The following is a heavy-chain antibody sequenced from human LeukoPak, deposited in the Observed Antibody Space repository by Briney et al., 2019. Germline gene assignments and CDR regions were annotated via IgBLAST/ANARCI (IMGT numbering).Heavy chain of an antibody. CDR3: ARTRYYYNSRSYGAPYYFDY. CDR2: IYYSGST. V-gene: IGHV4-59*08. J-gene: IGHJ4*02. CDR1: GGSISSYY. Sequence: SETLSLTCTVSGGSISSYYWSWIRQPPGKGLEWIGYIYYSGSTNYNPSLKSRVTISVDTSKNPFSLKLSSVTAADTAVYYCARTRYYYNSRSYGAPYYFDYWGQGTLVTVSS. D-gene: IGHD3-10*01.